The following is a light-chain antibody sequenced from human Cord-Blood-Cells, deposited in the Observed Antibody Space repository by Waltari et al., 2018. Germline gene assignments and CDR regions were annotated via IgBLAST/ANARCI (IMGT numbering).Light chain of an antibody. CDR1: RSDVGGYNH. V-gene: IGLV2-14*01. CDR2: DVS. Sequence: QSALTQPAPVSGSPGQPITISCTGTRSDVGGYNHVSWYQQHPGKAPKLMIYDVSKRPSGVSNRFSGSKSGNTASLTISGLQAEDEADYYCSSYTSSSTLFGGGTKLTVL. J-gene: IGLJ2*01. CDR3: SSYTSSSTL.